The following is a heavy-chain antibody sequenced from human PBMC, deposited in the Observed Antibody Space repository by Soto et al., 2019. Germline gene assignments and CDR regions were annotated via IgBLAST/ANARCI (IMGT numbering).Heavy chain of an antibody. Sequence: EVQLVGSGGGLVQPGGSLRLSCAASGFTFSTYSMNWVRQAPGKGLEWISYISIGSTTIFYADSVKGRFTISRDNAKNSLYLQMNSLRDEDTSVYYCARDNGIAGSFDPWGQGTLVTVSS. CDR1: GFTFSTYS. CDR3: ARDNGIAGSFDP. CDR2: ISIGSTTI. J-gene: IGHJ5*02. D-gene: IGHD6-13*01. V-gene: IGHV3-48*02.